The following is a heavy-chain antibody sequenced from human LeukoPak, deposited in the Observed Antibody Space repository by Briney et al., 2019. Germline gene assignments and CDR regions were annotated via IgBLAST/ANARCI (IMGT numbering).Heavy chain of an antibody. D-gene: IGHD6-6*01. Sequence: GGSLRLSCAASGFTFSSYAMSWVRQAPGKGLEWVSDIRGSGGTYYADSVKGRFTLSRDNAKNTLYLQMSSLRAEDTAVYYCANFIAASATGFQHWGQGTLVTVSS. CDR3: ANFIAASATGFQH. V-gene: IGHV3-23*01. CDR1: GFTFSSYA. CDR2: IRGSGGT. J-gene: IGHJ1*01.